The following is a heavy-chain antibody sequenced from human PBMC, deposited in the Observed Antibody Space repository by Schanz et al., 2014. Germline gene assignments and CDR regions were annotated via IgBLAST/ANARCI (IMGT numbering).Heavy chain of an antibody. J-gene: IGHJ4*02. D-gene: IGHD6-13*01. CDR2: IIPILGIA. Sequence: QVQLVQSGAEVKKPGSSVTVSCKASGDTLSSYGISWVRQAPGQGLEWMGRIIPILGIANYAQKFQGRVTMTADKSTFTAYMDVSSLRSEDTTVYYCASSGAAYSSSWDFDFWGQGTLVTVSS. CDR1: GDTLSSYG. CDR3: ASSGAAYSSSWDFDF. V-gene: IGHV1-69*04.